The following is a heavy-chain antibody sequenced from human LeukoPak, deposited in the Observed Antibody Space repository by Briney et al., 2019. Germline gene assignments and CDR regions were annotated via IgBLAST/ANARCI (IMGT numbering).Heavy chain of an antibody. CDR3: ARVCISLFGVVTAHFDS. Sequence: SETLSLTCGASGGSFSGSYWGWIRQPPGKGLEWIGEINLSGSTNYNSSLTSRVTISLDTSKNHFSPNFRSVTTADPAFYYFARVCISLFGVVTAHFDSWGQGTLVAVSS. D-gene: IGHD3-3*01. CDR2: INLSGST. V-gene: IGHV4-34*01. J-gene: IGHJ4*02. CDR1: GGSFSGSY.